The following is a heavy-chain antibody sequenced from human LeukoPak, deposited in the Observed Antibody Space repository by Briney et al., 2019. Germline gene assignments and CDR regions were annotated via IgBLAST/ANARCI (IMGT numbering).Heavy chain of an antibody. CDR2: ISYDGSNK. Sequence: XAXHWVRQAPXXGLEGVAVISYDGSNKYYADSVKGRFTISRDNSKNTLYLQMNSLRAEDTAVYYCARDQWLAYWGQGTLVTVSS. D-gene: IGHD6-19*01. CDR3: ARDQWLAY. J-gene: IGHJ4*02. V-gene: IGHV3-30-3*01. CDR1: XA.